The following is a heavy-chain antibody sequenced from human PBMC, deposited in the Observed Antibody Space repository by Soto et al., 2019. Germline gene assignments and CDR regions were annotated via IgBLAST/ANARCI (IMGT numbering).Heavy chain of an antibody. J-gene: IGHJ4*02. CDR3: ARPDYGSGSFPDY. V-gene: IGHV3-30-3*01. CDR1: GFTFSSYA. Sequence: QVQLVESGGGVVQPGRSLRLSCAASGFTFSSYAMQWVRQAPGKGLEWVAVISYDGSNKYYADSVKGRFTISRDNSKNTLYLQMISLRAEDTAVYYCARPDYGSGSFPDYWGQGTLVTVSS. D-gene: IGHD3-10*01. CDR2: ISYDGSNK.